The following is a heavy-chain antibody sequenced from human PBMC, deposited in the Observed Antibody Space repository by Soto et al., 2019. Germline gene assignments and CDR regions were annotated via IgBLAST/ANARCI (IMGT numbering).Heavy chain of an antibody. V-gene: IGHV3-23*01. CDR3: AKEHAPYCTNGVCRSFGFDY. Sequence: GGSLRLSCAASGFTFSSYAMSWVRQAPGKGLEWVSAISGSGGSTYYADSVKGRFTISRDNSKNTLYLQMNSLRAEDTAVYYCAKEHAPYCTNGVCRSFGFDYWGQGTLVTVSS. CDR1: GFTFSSYA. CDR2: ISGSGGST. J-gene: IGHJ4*02. D-gene: IGHD2-8*01.